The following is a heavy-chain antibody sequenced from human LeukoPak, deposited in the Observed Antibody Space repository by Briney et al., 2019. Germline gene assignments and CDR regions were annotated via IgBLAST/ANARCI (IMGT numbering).Heavy chain of an antibody. CDR3: AIYCSGGSCYSYFDY. V-gene: IGHV1-2*02. Sequence: ASVKVSCKASGFTFTSSAMQWVRQARGQGLEWMGWINPNSGGTNYAQKFQGRVTMTRDTSISTAYMELSRLRSDDTAVYYCAIYCSGGSCYSYFDYWGQGTLVTVSS. J-gene: IGHJ4*02. CDR2: INPNSGGT. CDR1: GFTFTSSA. D-gene: IGHD2-15*01.